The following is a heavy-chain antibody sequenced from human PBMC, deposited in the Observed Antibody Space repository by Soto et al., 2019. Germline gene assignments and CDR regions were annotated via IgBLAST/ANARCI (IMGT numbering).Heavy chain of an antibody. CDR1: GYTFTSYG. Sequence: ASVKVSCKASGYTFTSYGISWVRQAPGQGLEWMGWISAYNGNTNYAQKLQGRATMTTDTSTSTAYMELRSLRSDDTAVYYCARDLEGKLWDYYYYYGMDVWGQGTTVTVSS. J-gene: IGHJ6*02. CDR3: ARDLEGKLWDYYYYYGMDV. V-gene: IGHV1-18*01. CDR2: ISAYNGNT. D-gene: IGHD1-1*01.